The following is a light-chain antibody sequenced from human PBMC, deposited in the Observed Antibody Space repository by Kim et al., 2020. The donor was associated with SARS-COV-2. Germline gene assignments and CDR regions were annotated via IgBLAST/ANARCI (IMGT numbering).Light chain of an antibody. CDR3: QSYNTASLT. J-gene: IGKJ5*01. V-gene: IGKV1-27*01. Sequence: ASVGDRFTITCRATQDISNYLAWYQQKPGKPPKLLMHATSGLYSGVPSRFSGSGSGTDFTLTISSLQPEDVANYYCQSYNTASLTFGQGTRLGIK. CDR2: ATS. CDR1: QDISNY.